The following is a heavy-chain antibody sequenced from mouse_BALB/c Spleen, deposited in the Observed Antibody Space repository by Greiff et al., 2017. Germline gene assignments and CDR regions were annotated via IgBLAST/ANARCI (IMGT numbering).Heavy chain of an antibody. CDR1: GYTFTSYW. CDR3: ARAGTTASFAY. Sequence: VQLQQSGAELAKPGASVKMSCKASGYTFTSYWMHWVKQRPGQGLEWIGYINPSTGYTEYNQKLKDKATLTADKSSITAYMQLSSLTSEDSAVYYCARAGTTASFAYWGQGTLVTVSA. CDR2: INPSTGYT. J-gene: IGHJ3*01. D-gene: IGHD1-2*01. V-gene: IGHV1-7*01.